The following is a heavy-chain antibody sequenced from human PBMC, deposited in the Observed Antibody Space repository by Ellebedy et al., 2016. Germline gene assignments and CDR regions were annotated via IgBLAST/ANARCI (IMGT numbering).Heavy chain of an antibody. Sequence: GGSLRLSCAASGFIFSSYAMSWVRQAPGKGLEWVSAVSDGGDSPYHADSVKGRFSISRDNSKNTLYLQMSSLRAEDTAVYYCARVRSSNWYHDDYWGQGILVTVSS. D-gene: IGHD6-13*01. CDR3: ARVRSSNWYHDDY. V-gene: IGHV3-23*01. J-gene: IGHJ4*02. CDR1: GFIFSSYA. CDR2: VSDGGDSP.